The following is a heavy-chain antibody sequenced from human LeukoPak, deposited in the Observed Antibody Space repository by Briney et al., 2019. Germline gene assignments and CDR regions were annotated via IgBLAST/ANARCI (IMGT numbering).Heavy chain of an antibody. V-gene: IGHV4-34*01. Sequence: SETLSLTCAVYGGSFGGYYWSWIRQPPGKGLEWIGEINHSGSTNYNPSLKSRVTISVDTSKNQFSLKLSSVTAADTAVYYCARGARGLLNSWGQGTLVTVSS. CDR3: ARGARGLLNS. CDR2: INHSGST. J-gene: IGHJ4*02. D-gene: IGHD3-10*01. CDR1: GGSFGGYY.